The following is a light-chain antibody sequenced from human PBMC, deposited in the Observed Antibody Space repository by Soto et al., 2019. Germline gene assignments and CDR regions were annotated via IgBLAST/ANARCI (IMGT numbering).Light chain of an antibody. J-gene: IGKJ5*01. CDR2: GAS. CDR3: QQYNNWPPIT. Sequence: DIVLTQSPATLSLSPGGRASLSCRASQSVSSNLAWYQQKPGQAPRLLIYGASTRATGIPARFSGSGSGTEFTLTISSLQSEDFAVYYCQQYNNWPPITFGQGTRLEIK. CDR1: QSVSSN. V-gene: IGKV3-15*01.